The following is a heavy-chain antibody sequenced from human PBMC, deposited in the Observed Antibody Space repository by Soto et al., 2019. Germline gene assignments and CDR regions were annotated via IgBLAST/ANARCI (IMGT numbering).Heavy chain of an antibody. J-gene: IGHJ6*02. D-gene: IGHD6-13*01. Sequence: QVQLVESGGGVVQPGRSLRLSCAASGFTFSSYGMHWVRQAPGKGLEWVAVIWYDGSNKYYADSVKGRFTISRDNSKNTLYLQMNSLRAEDTAVYYCARYSSSWSPSYGMDVWGQGTTVTVSS. V-gene: IGHV3-33*01. CDR2: IWYDGSNK. CDR1: GFTFSSYG. CDR3: ARYSSSWSPSYGMDV.